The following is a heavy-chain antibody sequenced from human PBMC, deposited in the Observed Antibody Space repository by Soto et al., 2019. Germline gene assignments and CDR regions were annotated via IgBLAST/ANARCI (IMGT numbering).Heavy chain of an antibody. D-gene: IGHD2-15*01. CDR3: TTEKYCSGGSCAY. CDR2: IKSKTDGGTT. Sequence: EVQLVESGGGLVKPGGSLRLSCAASGFTFSNAWLNWVRQAPGKGLEWVGRIKSKTDGGTTDYAAPVKGRFTITRDDSKNTLYLQMNSLKTEDTAVYYCTTEKYCSGGSCAYWGQGTLVTVSS. J-gene: IGHJ4*02. V-gene: IGHV3-15*07. CDR1: GFTFSNAW.